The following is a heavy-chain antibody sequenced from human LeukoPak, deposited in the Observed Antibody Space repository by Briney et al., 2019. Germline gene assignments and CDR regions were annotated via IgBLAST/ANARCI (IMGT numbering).Heavy chain of an antibody. J-gene: IGHJ6*02. CDR1: GFTFSSYA. D-gene: IGHD5-12*01. V-gene: IGHV3-23*01. CDR2: ISGSGGST. Sequence: PGGSLRLSCAASGFTFSSYAMSWVRQAPGKGLEWVSGISGSGGSTDYADSVKGRFTISRDNSKNTLYLQMNSLRAEDTAVYYCAKEGWLRRDFHGMDVWGQGTTVTVSS. CDR3: AKEGWLRRDFHGMDV.